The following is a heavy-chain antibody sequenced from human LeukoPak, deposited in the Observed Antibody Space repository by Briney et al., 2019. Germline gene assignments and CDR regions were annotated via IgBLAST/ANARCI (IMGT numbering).Heavy chain of an antibody. Sequence: PGGSLRLSCVASGFTFSRSWMDWVRQAPGKGLEWVANIKGDGSETNYVDSAKGRFTISRDNAKNYLYLQIDRVRVEDTAIYYCAKSLDYWGQGALLTVSS. CDR2: IKGDGSET. CDR1: GFTFSRSW. CDR3: AKSLDY. V-gene: IGHV3-7*01. J-gene: IGHJ4*02.